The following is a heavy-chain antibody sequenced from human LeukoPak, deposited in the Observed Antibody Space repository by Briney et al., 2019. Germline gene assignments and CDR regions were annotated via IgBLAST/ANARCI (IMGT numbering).Heavy chain of an antibody. CDR1: GYRFDNYW. Sequence: GESLKISCKGSGYRFDNYWIGWVHQMPGQGLEWMGIIYPGDSETRYSPSFQGQVTISADKSINTAYLQWGSLKASDTAMYYCTRHFSLGATADCWGQGTLVTVSS. J-gene: IGHJ4*01. D-gene: IGHD1-26*01. V-gene: IGHV5-51*07. CDR2: IYPGDSET. CDR3: TRHFSLGATADC.